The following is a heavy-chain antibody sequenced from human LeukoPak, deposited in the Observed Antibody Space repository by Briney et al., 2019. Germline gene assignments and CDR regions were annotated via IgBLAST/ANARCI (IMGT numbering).Heavy chain of an antibody. CDR1: GGSISSSDHY. J-gene: IGHJ2*01. Sequence: SETLSLTCTVSGGSISSSDHYWSWIRQPPGQGLEYIGYVYYSGSTYYNPSLKSRLIISIDTSKDQFSLKLSYVTAADTAVYYCARGNGDFGDWHFDLWGRGTLVTVSS. D-gene: IGHD4-17*01. CDR2: VYYSGST. V-gene: IGHV4-30-4*01. CDR3: ARGNGDFGDWHFDL.